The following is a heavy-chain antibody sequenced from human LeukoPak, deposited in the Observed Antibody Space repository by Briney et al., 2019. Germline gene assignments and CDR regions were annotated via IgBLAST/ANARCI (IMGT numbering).Heavy chain of an antibody. Sequence: SVKVSCKASGGTFSSYAISWARQAPGQGLEWMGGIIPIFGTANYAQKFQGRVTITADESTSTAYMELSSLRSEDTAVYYCASPGYSSGTYSDYWGQGTLVTVSS. CDR3: ASPGYSSGTYSDY. D-gene: IGHD6-19*01. CDR1: GGTFSSYA. V-gene: IGHV1-69*13. J-gene: IGHJ4*02. CDR2: IIPIFGTA.